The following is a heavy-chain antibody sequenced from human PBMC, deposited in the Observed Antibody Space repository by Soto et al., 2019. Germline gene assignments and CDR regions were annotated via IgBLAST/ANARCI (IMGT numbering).Heavy chain of an antibody. D-gene: IGHD2-2*03. V-gene: IGHV3-49*03. CDR2: IRSKPYGGTT. J-gene: IGHJ6*02. CDR1: GFTFGDYT. Sequence: PVGSLRLSCTTSGFTFGDYTMSWFRQAPGKGLEWVGFIRSKPYGGTTEYAASVKGRFTISRDDSKSIAYLQMNSLETEDTAVYYCTRVVLVAGYFYYGMDVWGRGTTVTVTS. CDR3: TRVVLVAGYFYYGMDV.